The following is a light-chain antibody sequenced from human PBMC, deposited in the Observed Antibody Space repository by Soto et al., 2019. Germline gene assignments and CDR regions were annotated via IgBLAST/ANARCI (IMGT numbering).Light chain of an antibody. CDR1: SSNIGAGYD. CDR2: GNS. J-gene: IGLJ2*01. Sequence: QSVLTQPPSVSGAPGQRVTISCTGSSSNIGAGYDVHWYQQLPGTAPILLIYGNSNRPSGVPDRFSGSKSGTSASLAITGLQVEDEADYYCQSYDSSLSVVFGGGTKLTVL. CDR3: QSYDSSLSVV. V-gene: IGLV1-40*01.